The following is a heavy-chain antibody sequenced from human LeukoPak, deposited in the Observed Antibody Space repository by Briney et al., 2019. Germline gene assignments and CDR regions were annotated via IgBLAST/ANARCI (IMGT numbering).Heavy chain of an antibody. CDR3: ARDIVPPGIAFDV. Sequence: GGSLRLSCAASGFTFSSYGMHWVRQAPGKGLEWVAVISYDGSNKYYADSVKGRFTISRDNAKNSLFLQMNSLRAEDTAAYFCARDIVPPGIAFDVWGQGTMVTVSS. D-gene: IGHD2-2*01. CDR2: ISYDGSNK. CDR1: GFTFSSYG. V-gene: IGHV3-30*03. J-gene: IGHJ3*01.